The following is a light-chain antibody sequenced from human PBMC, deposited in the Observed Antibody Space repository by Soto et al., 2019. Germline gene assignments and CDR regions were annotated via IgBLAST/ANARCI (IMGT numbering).Light chain of an antibody. CDR1: SSDVGGYDY. Sequence: QSALTQPPSASGSPGQSVTISCTGTSSDVGGYDYVSWYQQHPGKAPKLMIYEVTIRPSGVSARFSGSKSSNTASLAVSGLQADDEADYYCSSYTGGNPSYVVGTGTKVTVL. J-gene: IGLJ1*01. CDR2: EVT. V-gene: IGLV2-8*01. CDR3: SSYTGGNPSYV.